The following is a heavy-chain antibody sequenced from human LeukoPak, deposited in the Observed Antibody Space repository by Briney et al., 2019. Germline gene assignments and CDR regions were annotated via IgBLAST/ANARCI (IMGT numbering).Heavy chain of an antibody. CDR1: GFTVSSNF. CDR2: ITWDGGST. J-gene: IGHJ4*02. V-gene: IGHV3-43D*03. CDR3: AKDALAVAGTFSNFDY. Sequence: GGSLRLSCAAFGFTVSSNFMSWVRQAPGKGLEWVSLITWDGGSTYYADSVKGRFTISRDNSKNSLYLQMNSLRAEDTALYYCAKDALAVAGTFSNFDYWGQGTLVTVSS. D-gene: IGHD6-19*01.